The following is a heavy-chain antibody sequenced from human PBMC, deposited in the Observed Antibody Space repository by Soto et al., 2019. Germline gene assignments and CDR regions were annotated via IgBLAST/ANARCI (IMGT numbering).Heavy chain of an antibody. CDR2: IYSGGST. CDR3: AREGVVAASD. D-gene: IGHD2-15*01. V-gene: IGHV3-66*01. J-gene: IGHJ4*02. Sequence: EVQLVESGGGLVQPGGSLRLSCAASGFTVSSNYMSWVRQAPGKGLEWVSVIYSGGSTNYADSVKGRFTISRDNSKKTLYLQMNRLRAEDTAVYYCAREGVVAASDWGQGTLVTVSS. CDR1: GFTVSSNY.